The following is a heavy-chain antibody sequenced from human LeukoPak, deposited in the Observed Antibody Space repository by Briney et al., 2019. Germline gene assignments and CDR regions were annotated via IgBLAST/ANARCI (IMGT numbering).Heavy chain of an antibody. CDR3: ARSYGSGSVALGY. Sequence: ASVKVSCKASGYTFTTYAMNWVRQAPGQGLEWMGWINPNSGGTNYAQKFQGRVTMTRDTSISTAYMELSRLRSDDTAVYYCARSYGSGSVALGYWGQGTLVTVSS. V-gene: IGHV1-2*02. J-gene: IGHJ4*02. D-gene: IGHD3-10*01. CDR2: INPNSGGT. CDR1: GYTFTTYA.